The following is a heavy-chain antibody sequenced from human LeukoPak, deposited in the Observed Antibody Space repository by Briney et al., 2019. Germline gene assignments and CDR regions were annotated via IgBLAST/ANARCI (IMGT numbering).Heavy chain of an antibody. D-gene: IGHD2-2*01. CDR2: TRSKAYGGTT. CDR3: TREYQLLSDRYYYYYGMDV. CDR1: GFTFGDYA. V-gene: IGHV3-49*04. J-gene: IGHJ6*02. Sequence: GGSLRPSCTASGFTFGDYAMSWVRQAPGKGLEWVGFTRSKAYGGTTEYAASVKGRFTISRDDSKSIAYLQMDSLKTEDTAVYYCTREYQLLSDRYYYYYGMDVWGQGTTVTVSS.